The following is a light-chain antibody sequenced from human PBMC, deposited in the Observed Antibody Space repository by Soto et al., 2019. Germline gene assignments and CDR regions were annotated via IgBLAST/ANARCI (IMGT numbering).Light chain of an antibody. CDR2: DAS. V-gene: IGKV1-5*01. CDR3: QQTYTTPEIT. CDR1: QSISSW. J-gene: IGKJ5*01. Sequence: IQMTQSPSTLSATAGDRVTITCRASQSISSWLAWYQHKPGKAPKLLIYDASNLDSGVPTRFSGSGSGTDFTLTISSLQPEDFAIYYCQQTYTTPEITFGQGTQLEIK.